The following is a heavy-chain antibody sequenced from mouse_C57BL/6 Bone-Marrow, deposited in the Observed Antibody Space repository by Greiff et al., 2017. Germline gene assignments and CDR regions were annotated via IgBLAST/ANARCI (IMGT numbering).Heavy chain of an antibody. Sequence: QVQLKQPGAELVKPGASVKMSCTASGYTFTSYWITWVKQRPGQGLEWIGDIYTGSGSTNSNEKFKSKATLTVDTSSSAAYMQHSSLTSEDTTVYYCARAGTDYWGQGTTLTVSS. CDR3: ARAGTDY. D-gene: IGHD3-3*01. J-gene: IGHJ2*01. CDR2: IYTGSGST. CDR1: GYTFTSYW. V-gene: IGHV1-55*01.